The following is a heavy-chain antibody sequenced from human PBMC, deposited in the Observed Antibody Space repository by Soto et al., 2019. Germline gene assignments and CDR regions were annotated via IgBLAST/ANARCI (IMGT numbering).Heavy chain of an antibody. CDR3: ARVPAY. CDR2: IYYSGST. CDR1: GDSVSGGGGY. J-gene: IGHJ4*02. Sequence: SETMCLTCTVAGDSVSGGGGYWSWVRQHPGKGLEWIGYIYYSGSTYYNPSLKSRVTISVDTSKNQFSLKLSSVTAADTAVYYCARVPAYWGQGTLVTVSS. V-gene: IGHV4-31*03.